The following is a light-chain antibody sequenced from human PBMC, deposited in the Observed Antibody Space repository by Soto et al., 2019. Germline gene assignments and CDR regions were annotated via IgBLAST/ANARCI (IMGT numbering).Light chain of an antibody. J-gene: IGKJ1*01. Sequence: NVLTPSPGALSLSHEERATLSCRASQSVSSNLAWYQQKPGQAPRLLIYGASTRATGIPDRFSGSGSGTDFTLTISRLEPEDFAVYYCQQYGSSPWTFGQGTKVDIK. CDR3: QQYGSSPWT. V-gene: IGKV3-20*01. CDR1: QSVSSN. CDR2: GAS.